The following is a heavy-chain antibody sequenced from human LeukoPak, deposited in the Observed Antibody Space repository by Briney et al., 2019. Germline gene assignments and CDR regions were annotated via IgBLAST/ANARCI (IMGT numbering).Heavy chain of an antibody. Sequence: SETLSLTCTVSGYSISSGYYWGWIRQPPGKGLEWIGSIYHSGSTYYNPSLKSRVTISVDTSKNQFSLKLSSVTAADTAVYYCARYDYSNYRWYYMDVWGKGTTVTVSS. CDR1: GYSISSGYY. CDR2: IYHSGST. CDR3: ARYDYSNYRWYYMDV. J-gene: IGHJ6*03. D-gene: IGHD4-11*01. V-gene: IGHV4-38-2*02.